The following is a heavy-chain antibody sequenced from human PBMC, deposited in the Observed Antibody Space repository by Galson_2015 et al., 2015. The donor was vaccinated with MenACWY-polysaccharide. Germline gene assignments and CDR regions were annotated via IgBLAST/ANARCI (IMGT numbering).Heavy chain of an antibody. CDR2: ISGSGNSA. D-gene: IGHD2-21*01. Sequence: SLRLSCAASGFTFRTFPMNWVRQTPGKGLEWVAGISGSGNSAFYADSVWGRFTISRDNSRNTLYLQMNSLRADDTALYYCAKSGGDGVTVFATVPTAPESWGQGTLVTVSS. V-gene: IGHV3-23*01. CDR3: AKSGGDGVTVFATVPTAPES. J-gene: IGHJ4*02. CDR1: GFTFRTFP.